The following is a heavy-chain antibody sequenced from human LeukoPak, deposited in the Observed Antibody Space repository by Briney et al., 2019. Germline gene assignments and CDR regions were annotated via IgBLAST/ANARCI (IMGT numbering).Heavy chain of an antibody. CDR3: AKGYSSGWPRHWFDH. CDR2: ISGSVVST. CDR1: GFTFSSYA. J-gene: IGHJ5*02. Sequence: GGSLRLSCAASGFTFSSYAMSWVRPAPGKGLEWVSAISGSVVSTYYADSVQGRFTISRDNSKNTLYLQMNSLRAEDTAVYYCAKGYSSGWPRHWFDHWGQGTLVTVSS. D-gene: IGHD6-19*01. V-gene: IGHV3-23*01.